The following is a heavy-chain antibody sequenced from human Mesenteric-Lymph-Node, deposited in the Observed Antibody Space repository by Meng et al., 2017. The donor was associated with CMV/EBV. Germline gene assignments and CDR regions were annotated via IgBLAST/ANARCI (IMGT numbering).Heavy chain of an antibody. CDR1: GFTFSSYG. Sequence: GGSLRLSCAASGFTFSSYGMHWVRQGPGKGLEWVAFIRYDGSNKYYADSVEGRFTISRDNARNSLYLQMNSLRAEDTAVYYCARGGSEYHDFWSGYWNWGQGTLVTVSS. D-gene: IGHD3-3*01. V-gene: IGHV3-30*02. CDR2: IRYDGSNK. J-gene: IGHJ4*02. CDR3: ARGGSEYHDFWSGYWN.